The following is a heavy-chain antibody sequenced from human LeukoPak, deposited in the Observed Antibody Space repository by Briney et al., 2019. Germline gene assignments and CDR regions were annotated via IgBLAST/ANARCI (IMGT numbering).Heavy chain of an antibody. CDR2: IYPGDSDT. Sequence: GESLRISCKGSGYNFISNWIGWVRQMPGKGLEWMGIIYPGDSDTRYSPSFQGQVTISADKSISTAYLQWSSLKASDTAMYYCATAYASGVLMAYDYWGQGTLVTASS. CDR1: GYNFISNW. J-gene: IGHJ4*02. V-gene: IGHV5-51*01. D-gene: IGHD3-3*01. CDR3: ATAYASGVLMAYDY.